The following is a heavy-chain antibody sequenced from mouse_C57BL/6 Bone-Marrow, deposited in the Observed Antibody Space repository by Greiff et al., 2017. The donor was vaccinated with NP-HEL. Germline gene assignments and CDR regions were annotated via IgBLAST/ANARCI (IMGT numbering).Heavy chain of an antibody. CDR2: FYPGSGSI. CDR1: GYTFTEYT. Sequence: VKLQQSGAELVKPGASVKLSCKASGYTFTEYTIHWVKQRSGQGLEWIGWFYPGSGSIKYNEKFKDKATLTADKSSSTVYMELSRLTSEDSAVYFCARHEEGALLWLRRTPWFAYWGQGTLVTVSA. D-gene: IGHD2-2*01. V-gene: IGHV1-62-2*01. J-gene: IGHJ3*01. CDR3: ARHEEGALLWLRRTPWFAY.